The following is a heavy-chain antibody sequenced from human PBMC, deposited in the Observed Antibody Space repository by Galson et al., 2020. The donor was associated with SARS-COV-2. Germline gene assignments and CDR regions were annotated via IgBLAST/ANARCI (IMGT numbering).Heavy chain of an antibody. CDR3: AATYYDILTGYDNLVAFDI. CDR1: GSPISSSNW. V-gene: IGHV4-4*02. CDR2: IYHSGIT. D-gene: IGHD3-9*01. Sequence: SETLSLTCTVSGSPISSSNWSSWFSQPPGKRLKWIGEIYHSGITNYNPTLKSRFTISADKSKNQFSLKLRSVTAADTAVYYGAATYYDILTGYDNLVAFDIWGQGTMVTVSS. J-gene: IGHJ3*02.